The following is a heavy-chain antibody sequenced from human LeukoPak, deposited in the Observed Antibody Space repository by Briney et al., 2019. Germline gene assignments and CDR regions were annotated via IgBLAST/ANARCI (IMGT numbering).Heavy chain of an antibody. Sequence: PSETLSLTCAVYGGSFSSYYWSWIRQPPGKGLEWIGYIYYSGSTNYNPSLKSRVTISVDTSKNQFSLKLSSVTAADTAVYYCAREGVGIAAAGLQSYYYYYMDVWGKGTTVTISS. CDR2: IYYSGST. D-gene: IGHD6-13*01. CDR3: AREGVGIAAAGLQSYYYYYMDV. CDR1: GGSFSSYY. J-gene: IGHJ6*03. V-gene: IGHV4-59*01.